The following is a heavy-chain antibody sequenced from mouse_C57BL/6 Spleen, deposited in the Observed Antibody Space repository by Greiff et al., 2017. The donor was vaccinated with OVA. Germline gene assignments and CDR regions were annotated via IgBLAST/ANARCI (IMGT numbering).Heavy chain of an antibody. D-gene: IGHD2-1*01. Sequence: VQLQQPGAELVRPRSSVKLSCKASGYTFTSYWMHWVKQRPIQGLEWIGNIDPSDSETHYNQKFKDKATLTVDKSSSTAYMQLSSLTSEDSAVYYCARSYGNFYFDYWGQGTTLTVSS. V-gene: IGHV1-52*01. CDR3: ARSYGNFYFDY. CDR1: GYTFTSYW. CDR2: IDPSDSET. J-gene: IGHJ2*01.